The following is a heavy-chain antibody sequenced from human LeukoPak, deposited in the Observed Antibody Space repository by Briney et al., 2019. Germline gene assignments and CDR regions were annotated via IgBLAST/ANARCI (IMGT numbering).Heavy chain of an antibody. CDR2: KYYRSKWYN. CDR3: ARDLSGRFDP. D-gene: IGHD3-10*01. Sequence: SQTLSLTCAISGDSASSKSAAWNWIRQSPSRGLEWLGRKYYRSKWYNDYAVSMKIRITINADTSKNQFSLQLNSATHEDTAVYYCARDLSGRFDPWGQETLVTVSS. V-gene: IGHV6-1*01. CDR1: GDSASSKSAA. J-gene: IGHJ5*02.